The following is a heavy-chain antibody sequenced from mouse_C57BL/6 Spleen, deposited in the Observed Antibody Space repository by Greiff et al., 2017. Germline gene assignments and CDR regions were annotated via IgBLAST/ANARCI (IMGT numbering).Heavy chain of an antibody. CDR1: GYTFTSYW. CDR2: INPSSGYT. Sequence: QVQLKESGAELAKPGASVKLSCKASGYTFTSYWMHWVKQRPGQGLEWIGYINPSSGYTKYNQKFKDKATLTADKSSRTAYMQLSSLTYEDSAVYYCARSTTVAGAMDYWGQGTSVTVSS. CDR3: ARSTTVAGAMDY. J-gene: IGHJ4*01. D-gene: IGHD1-1*01. V-gene: IGHV1-7*01.